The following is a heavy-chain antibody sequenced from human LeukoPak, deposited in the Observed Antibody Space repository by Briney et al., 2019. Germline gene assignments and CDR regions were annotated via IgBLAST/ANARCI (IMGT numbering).Heavy chain of an antibody. CDR3: ARVVANSYGLGPFDP. CDR2: INPSGGST. J-gene: IGHJ5*02. D-gene: IGHD5-18*01. V-gene: IGHV1-46*01. Sequence: HGASVKVSCKASGYTFTSYYMHWVRQAPGQGLEWMGIINPSGGSTSYAQKFQGRVTMTRDTSTSTVYMELSSLRSEDTAVYYCARVVANSYGLGPFDPWGQGTLVTVSS. CDR1: GYTFTSYY.